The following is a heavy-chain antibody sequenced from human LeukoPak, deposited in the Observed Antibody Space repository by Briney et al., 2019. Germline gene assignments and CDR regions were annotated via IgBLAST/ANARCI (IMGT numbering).Heavy chain of an antibody. J-gene: IGHJ5*02. D-gene: IGHD2-15*01. CDR2: IYRGGDT. V-gene: IGHV3-66*01. CDR3: ARDKRYCSSGRCWGIQFGP. CDR1: GFTVSTNY. Sequence: PGGSLRLSCVASGFTVSTNYMSWVRQAPGKGPERISIIYRGGDTYYADSVKGRFTISRDNSKNTLYLQMNSLRAEDTAVYYCARDKRYCSSGRCWGIQFGPWGQGTLVTVSS.